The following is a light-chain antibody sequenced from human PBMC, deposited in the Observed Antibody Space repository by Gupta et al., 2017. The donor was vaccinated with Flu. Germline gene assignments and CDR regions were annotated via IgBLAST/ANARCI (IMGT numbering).Light chain of an antibody. J-gene: IGLJ1*01. Sequence: TISCTGTSSDVGDSNHVSWYQQHPDKAPKLIIYDVSYRPSGVSTRFSGSKSGNTASLTIXGXQAEDEXDYYCSAYTSALLSYVFGPGTNVIVL. CDR2: DVS. CDR3: SAYTSALLSYV. V-gene: IGLV2-14*04. CDR1: SSDVGDSNH.